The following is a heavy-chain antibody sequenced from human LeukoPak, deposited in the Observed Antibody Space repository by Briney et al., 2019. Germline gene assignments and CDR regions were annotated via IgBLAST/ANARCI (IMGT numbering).Heavy chain of an antibody. J-gene: IGHJ4*02. CDR3: ARDRSEDDSSGYIHRDFDQ. CDR1: GSTFSIYS. Sequence: GGSLRLSCAASGSTFSIYSMNWIRQAPGKGLEWISYISSSGGNINYADSVQGRFTISRDNAKKSLYLQMNSLRAEDTAVYYCARDRSEDDSSGYIHRDFDQWGQGTLVTVSS. D-gene: IGHD3-22*01. V-gene: IGHV3-48*04. CDR2: ISSSGGNI.